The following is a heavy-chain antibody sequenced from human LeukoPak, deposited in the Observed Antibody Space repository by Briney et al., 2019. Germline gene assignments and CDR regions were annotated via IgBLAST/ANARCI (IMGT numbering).Heavy chain of an antibody. CDR1: GGTLSSYA. D-gene: IGHD3-22*01. Sequence: AASVKVSCKASGGTLSSYAISWVRQAPGQALEWMGGIIPIFGTANYAQKFQGRVTITADESTSTAYMELSSLRSEDTAVYHCARALLDSSGDYWGQGTLVTVSS. CDR2: IIPIFGTA. V-gene: IGHV1-69*13. J-gene: IGHJ4*02. CDR3: ARALLDSSGDY.